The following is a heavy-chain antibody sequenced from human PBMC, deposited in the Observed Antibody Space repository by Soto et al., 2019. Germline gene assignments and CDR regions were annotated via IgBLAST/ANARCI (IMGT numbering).Heavy chain of an antibody. V-gene: IGHV4-59*01. J-gene: IGHJ4*02. Sequence: SETLSLTCTVSGGSISSYYWSWIRQPPGKGLEWIGYIYYSGSTNYTPSLKSRVTISVDTSKNQFSLKLSSVTAADTAVYYCARRGYGAFDYWGQGTLVTVSS. D-gene: IGHD5-12*01. CDR2: IYYSGST. CDR1: GGSISSYY. CDR3: ARRGYGAFDY.